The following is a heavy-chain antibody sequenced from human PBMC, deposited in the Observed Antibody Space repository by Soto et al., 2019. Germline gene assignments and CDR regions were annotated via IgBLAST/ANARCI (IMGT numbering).Heavy chain of an antibody. CDR3: ARHPSNFWFDP. CDR1: GGSISSSSYF. V-gene: IGHV4-39*01. J-gene: IGHJ5*02. D-gene: IGHD4-4*01. CDR2: IYYSGST. Sequence: PSETLSLTCTVSGGSISSSSYFWGWIRQPPGKGLEWIGSIYYSGSTYYNPSLKRRVTVSVDTSKNQFSLKLSSVTAADTAVYYCARHPSNFWFDPWGQGTLVTVSS.